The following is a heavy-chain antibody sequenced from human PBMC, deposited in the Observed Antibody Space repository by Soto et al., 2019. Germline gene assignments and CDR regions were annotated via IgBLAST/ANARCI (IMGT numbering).Heavy chain of an antibody. CDR3: AKSMHYDILTGPSPPGGMDV. Sequence: PGGSLRLSCAASGFTFSSYGMHWVRQAPGKGLERVAVISYDGSNKYYADSVRGRFTISRDNSKNTLYLQMNSLRAEDTAVYYCAKSMHYDILTGPSPPGGMDVWGQGTTVTVSS. CDR1: GFTFSSYG. V-gene: IGHV3-30*18. D-gene: IGHD3-9*01. CDR2: ISYDGSNK. J-gene: IGHJ6*02.